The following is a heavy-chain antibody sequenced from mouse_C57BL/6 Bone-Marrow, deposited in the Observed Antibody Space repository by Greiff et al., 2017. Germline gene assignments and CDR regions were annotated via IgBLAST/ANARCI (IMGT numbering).Heavy chain of an antibody. CDR2: IDPNSGGT. CDR1: GYTFTSYW. D-gene: IGHD2-10*01. V-gene: IGHV1-72*01. Sequence: QVQLQQSGAELVKPGASVKLSCKASGYTFTSYWMHWVKQRPGRGLEWIGRIDPNSGGTKYNEKFKSKATLTVDKPSSTAYMQFSSLTSEDSSVYYCSRSYNCNHYYAMDYWGQGTSVTVSS. CDR3: SRSYNCNHYYAMDY. J-gene: IGHJ4*01.